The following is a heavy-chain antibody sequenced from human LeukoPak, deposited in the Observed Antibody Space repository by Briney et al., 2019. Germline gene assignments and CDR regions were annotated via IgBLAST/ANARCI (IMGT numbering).Heavy chain of an antibody. Sequence: ASVKVSCKASGGTFSSYAISWVRQAPGQGLEWMGGIIPIFGTANYAQKFQGRVTITADESTSTAYMELSSLRSEDTAVYYCAGSNYEFDFYYYYMDVWGKGTMVTVSS. CDR3: AGSNYEFDFYYYYMDV. CDR1: GGTFSSYA. J-gene: IGHJ6*03. V-gene: IGHV1-69*13. D-gene: IGHD4-11*01. CDR2: IIPIFGTA.